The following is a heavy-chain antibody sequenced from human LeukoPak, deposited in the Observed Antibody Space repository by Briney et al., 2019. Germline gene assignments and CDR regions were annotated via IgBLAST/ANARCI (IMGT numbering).Heavy chain of an antibody. CDR1: GGSISSSSYY. V-gene: IGHV4-39*01. J-gene: IGHJ6*02. Sequence: SETLSLTCTVSGGSISSSSYYWGWIRQPPGKGLEWIGSIYYSGSTYYNPSLKSRVTISVDTSKNQFSLKLSSVTAADTAVYYCARRVGYYSGMDVWGQGTTVTVSS. CDR3: ARRVGYYSGMDV. CDR2: IYYSGST.